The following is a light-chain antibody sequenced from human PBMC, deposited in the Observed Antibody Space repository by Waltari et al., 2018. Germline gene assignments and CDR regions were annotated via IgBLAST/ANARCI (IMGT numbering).Light chain of an antibody. CDR3: QQSYDNPRT. CDR2: AAS. V-gene: IGKV1-39*01. J-gene: IGKJ1*01. CDR1: QYISTY. Sequence: DFQMTQSPSSLSASVGDRVTITCRASQYISTYLNWYQQKPGKVPKLLIYAASTLQRGVQSRFSGSGSGTDFTFTISSLQPEDFATYYCQQSYDNPRTFGQGTKVEVK.